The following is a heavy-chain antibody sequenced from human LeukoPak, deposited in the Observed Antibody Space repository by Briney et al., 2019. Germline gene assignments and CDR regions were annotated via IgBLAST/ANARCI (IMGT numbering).Heavy chain of an antibody. V-gene: IGHV4-39*07. Sequence: SETLSLTCTVSGGPISSSSYYWGWIRQPPGKGLEWIGSIYYSGSTYYNPSLKSRVTISVDTSKNQFSLKLSSVTAADTAVYYCARIRSYCSSTSCPNWFDPWGQGTLVTVSS. CDR3: ARIRSYCSSTSCPNWFDP. D-gene: IGHD2-2*01. J-gene: IGHJ5*02. CDR2: IYYSGST. CDR1: GGPISSSSYY.